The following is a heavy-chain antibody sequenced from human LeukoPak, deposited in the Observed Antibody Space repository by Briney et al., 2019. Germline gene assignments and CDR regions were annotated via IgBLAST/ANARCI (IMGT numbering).Heavy chain of an antibody. CDR3: AKGYSRVDY. V-gene: IGHV5-51*01. CDR2: INPSDSDT. J-gene: IGHJ4*02. CDR1: GSFFTSYW. Sequence: AASLQISFQASGSFFTSYWLGWLRPVPGKGLEWMAIINPSDSDTRYSPSFQGQVTIPADKSISTVYLQWSSLKASDTAKYYCAKGYSRVDYWGQGTLVTVSS. D-gene: IGHD5-12*01.